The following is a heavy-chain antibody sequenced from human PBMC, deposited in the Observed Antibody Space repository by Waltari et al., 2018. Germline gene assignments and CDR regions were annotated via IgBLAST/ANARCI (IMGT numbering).Heavy chain of an antibody. CDR2: INKNGDAT. Sequence: EVNLVESGGGLVQPGGSLRPSCAASGFSFSGSWMHWVRQAPGKGLVWVSRINKNGDATSYADSVKGRFTISKDNAKNTLYLEMNSLRAEDTAVYYCARSGGYIDYWGQGTLVTVSS. V-gene: IGHV3-74*01. D-gene: IGHD2-15*01. CDR1: GFSFSGSW. CDR3: ARSGGYIDY. J-gene: IGHJ4*02.